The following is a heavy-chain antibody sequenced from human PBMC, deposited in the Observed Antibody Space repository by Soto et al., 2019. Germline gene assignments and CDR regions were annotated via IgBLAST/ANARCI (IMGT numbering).Heavy chain of an antibody. Sequence: GGSLRLSCAASGFTFSSYAMSWVRQAPGKGLEWVSAISGSGGSTYYADSVKGRFTISRDNSKNTLYLQMNSLRAEDTAVYYCAKDDVGLGSSWYDYWGQGTLVTSPQ. J-gene: IGHJ4*02. V-gene: IGHV3-23*01. D-gene: IGHD6-13*01. CDR2: ISGSGGST. CDR1: GFTFSSYA. CDR3: AKDDVGLGSSWYDY.